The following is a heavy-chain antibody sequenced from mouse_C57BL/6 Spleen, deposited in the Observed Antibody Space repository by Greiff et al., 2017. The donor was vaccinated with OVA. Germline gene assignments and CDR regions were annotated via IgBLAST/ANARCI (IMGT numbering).Heavy chain of an antibody. V-gene: IGHV1-64*01. CDR2: IHPNSGST. CDR3: ARPYGSSYDWFAY. J-gene: IGHJ3*01. D-gene: IGHD1-1*01. Sequence: VKLQQPGAELVKPGASVKLSCKASGYTFTSYWMHWVKQRPGQGLEWIGMIHPNSGSTNYNEKFKSKATLTVDKSSSTAYMQLSSLTSEDSAVYYCARPYGSSYDWFAYWGQGTLVTVSA. CDR1: GYTFTSYW.